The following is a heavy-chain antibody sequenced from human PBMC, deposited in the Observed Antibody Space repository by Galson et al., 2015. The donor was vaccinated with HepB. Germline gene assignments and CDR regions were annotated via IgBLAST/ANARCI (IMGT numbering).Heavy chain of an antibody. V-gene: IGHV1-69*13. Sequence: SVKVSCKASGGTFSSYAISWVRQAPGQGLEWMGGIIPIFGTANYAQKFQGRVTITADESTSTAYMELSSLRSEDTAVYYCASRRYCTNGVCYPLDYWGQGTLVTVSS. CDR3: ASRRYCTNGVCYPLDY. D-gene: IGHD2-8*01. CDR1: GGTFSSYA. J-gene: IGHJ4*02. CDR2: IIPIFGTA.